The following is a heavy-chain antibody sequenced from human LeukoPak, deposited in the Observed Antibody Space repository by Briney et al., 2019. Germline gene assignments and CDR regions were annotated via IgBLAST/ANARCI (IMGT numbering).Heavy chain of an antibody. D-gene: IGHD6-6*01. J-gene: IGHJ5*02. Sequence: ASVKVSCKASGYGFGDVYFNWVRQAPGQGLEWMGWINPSSGARIYAQKFQGRVTMDTSNSAVYMELSRLRSDDTAVYYCATGSITHTRDPWGPGTLVTVSS. CDR1: GYGFGDVY. CDR3: ATGSITHTRDP. CDR2: INPSSGAR. V-gene: IGHV1-2*02.